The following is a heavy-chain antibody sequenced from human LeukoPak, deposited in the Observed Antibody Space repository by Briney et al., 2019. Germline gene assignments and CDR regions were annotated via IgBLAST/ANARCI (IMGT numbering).Heavy chain of an antibody. CDR3: ARRRYYDSSGLHYFDY. D-gene: IGHD3-22*01. CDR2: IYPGDSDT. Sequence: GASLQISCKGSGYRFTSYWIGWVRQMPGKGLEWMGIIYPGDSDTRYSPSFQGQVTISADKSISTAYLQWSSLKASDTAMYYCARRRYYDSSGLHYFDYWGQGTLVTVSS. V-gene: IGHV5-51*01. CDR1: GYRFTSYW. J-gene: IGHJ4*02.